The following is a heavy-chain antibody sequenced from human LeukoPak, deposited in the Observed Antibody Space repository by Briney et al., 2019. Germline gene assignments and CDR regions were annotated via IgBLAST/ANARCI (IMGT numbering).Heavy chain of an antibody. D-gene: IGHD2-15*01. J-gene: IGHJ5*02. V-gene: IGHV4-4*02. CDR1: GGSISSSNW. CDR3: ARPLSLGYCSGGSCYGRGAWFDR. Sequence: SGTLSLTCAVSGGSISSSNWWSWVRQPPGKGLEWIGQIYHSGSTNYNPSLKSRVTISVDKSKNQFSLKLRSVTAADTAVYYCARPLSLGYCSGGSCYGRGAWFDRWGQGALVTVSS. CDR2: IYHSGST.